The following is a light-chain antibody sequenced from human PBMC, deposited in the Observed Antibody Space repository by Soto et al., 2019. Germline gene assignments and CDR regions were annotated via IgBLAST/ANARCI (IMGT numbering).Light chain of an antibody. CDR1: QGISSY. CDR2: AAS. Sequence: DIKLNQSPSFLSAYLRDRVTITCLASQGISSYLAWYQQKPGKAPKLLIYAASTLQSGVPSRFSGSGSGTEFTLTISSLQPEDFATYYCQQLNSYLLTFGGGTNVDIK. CDR3: QQLNSYLLT. J-gene: IGKJ4*01. V-gene: IGKV1-9*01.